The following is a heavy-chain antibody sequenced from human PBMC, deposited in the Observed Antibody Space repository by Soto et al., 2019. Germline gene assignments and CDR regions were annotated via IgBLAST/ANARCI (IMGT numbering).Heavy chain of an antibody. V-gene: IGHV3-48*02. Sequence: EVQLVESGGGLVQPGGSLRLSCAASGFTFSSYSMNWVRQAPGKGLEWVSYISSSSSTIYYADSVKGRFTISRDNAKNSLYLQMNSLRDEDTAVYYCAREDSSSLYRNWFDPWGQGTLVTVSS. CDR1: GFTFSSYS. CDR2: ISSSSSTI. J-gene: IGHJ5*02. D-gene: IGHD6-13*01. CDR3: AREDSSSLYRNWFDP.